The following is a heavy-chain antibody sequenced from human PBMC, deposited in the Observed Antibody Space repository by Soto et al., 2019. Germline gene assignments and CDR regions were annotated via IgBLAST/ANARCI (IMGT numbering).Heavy chain of an antibody. J-gene: IGHJ4*02. Sequence: PGGSLRLSCSASGFIFSNYAMHWVRQAPGKGLEYVSHINNNGGSTNYADSVKGRFTISRDNSKNTLYLQMSSLRDDDTAVYYGAKVHISLRFYDYWGQVPPVTVSS. V-gene: IGHV3-64D*08. CDR2: INNNGGST. CDR1: GFIFSNYA. D-gene: IGHD3-16*01. CDR3: AKVHISLRFYDY.